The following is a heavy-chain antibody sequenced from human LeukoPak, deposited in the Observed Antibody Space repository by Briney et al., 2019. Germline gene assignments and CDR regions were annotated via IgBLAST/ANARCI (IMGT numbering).Heavy chain of an antibody. CDR1: GDSISSDY. D-gene: IGHD1-26*01. V-gene: IGHV4-59*01. CDR3: ARVSGHSGSWAFDY. Sequence: PPETLSLTCAVSGDSISSDYWSWIRQPPGKGLEWIGYIYYTGSTNYNPSLKSRVTISVDTSKNQFSLKLSSVTAADTAVYYCARVSGHSGSWAFDYWGQGTLVTVSS. CDR2: IYYTGST. J-gene: IGHJ4*02.